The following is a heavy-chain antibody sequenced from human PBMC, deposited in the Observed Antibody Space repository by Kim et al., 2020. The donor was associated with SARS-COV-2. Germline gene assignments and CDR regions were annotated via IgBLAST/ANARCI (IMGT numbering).Heavy chain of an antibody. V-gene: IGHV1-3*01. CDR3: VRDLLVVVAHLRSAHYHGLDV. Sequence: ASVKVSCKTSGYTFTEYSIHWLRKAPRQNFEWLGWIDADSGETKYSERFQGRLAITRDMSASTVYMDLSGLTSEDTAIYYCVRDLLVVVAHLRSAHYHGLDVWGHGTTVTVSS. CDR1: GYTFTEYS. J-gene: IGHJ6*02. CDR2: IDADSGET. D-gene: IGHD2-21*01.